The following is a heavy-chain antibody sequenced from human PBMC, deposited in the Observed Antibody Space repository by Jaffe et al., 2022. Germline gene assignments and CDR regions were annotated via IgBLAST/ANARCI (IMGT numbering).Heavy chain of an antibody. CDR2: IRYDGSNK. V-gene: IGHV3-30*02. CDR1: GFTFSSYG. J-gene: IGHJ4*02. CDR3: AKDFLWFRELSPVDY. Sequence: QVQLVESGGGVVQPGGSLRLSCAASGFTFSSYGMHWVRQAPGKGLEWVAFIRYDGSNKYYADSVKGRFTISRDNSKNTLYLQMNSLRAEDTAVYYCAKDFLWFRELSPVDYWGQGTLVTVSS. D-gene: IGHD3-10*01.